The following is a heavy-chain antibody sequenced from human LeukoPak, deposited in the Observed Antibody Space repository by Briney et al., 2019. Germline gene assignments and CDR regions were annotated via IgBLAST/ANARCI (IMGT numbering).Heavy chain of an antibody. V-gene: IGHV4-34*01. J-gene: IGHJ4*02. CDR3: ARGREGAFDY. Sequence: SETLSLTCAVYGGSFSGYYWSWIRQPPGKGLEWIGEINHSGSTNYNPSLKSRVTISVDTSKNQFSLNLSSVTAADTAVYYCARGREGAFDYWGQGTLVTVSS. CDR1: GGSFSGYY. D-gene: IGHD1-26*01. CDR2: INHSGST.